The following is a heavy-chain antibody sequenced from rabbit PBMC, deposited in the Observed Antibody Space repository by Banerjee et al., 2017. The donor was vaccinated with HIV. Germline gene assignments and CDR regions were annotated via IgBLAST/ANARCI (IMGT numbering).Heavy chain of an antibody. CDR1: GFSFSNKYV. D-gene: IGHD2-1*01. Sequence: QSLEESGGDLVKPEGSLTLTCTASGFSFSNKYVMCWVRQAPGKGLEWIGCIGTGSGSTGYASWAKGRFTISKTSSTTVTLQMTSLTAADTATYFCARGGDDEWWYAFDLWGPGTLVTVS. V-gene: IGHV1S40*01. CDR2: IGTGSGST. J-gene: IGHJ6*01. CDR3: ARGGDDEWWYAFDL.